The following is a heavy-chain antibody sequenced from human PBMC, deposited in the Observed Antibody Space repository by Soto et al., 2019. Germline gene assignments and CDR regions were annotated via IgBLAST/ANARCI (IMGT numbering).Heavy chain of an antibody. J-gene: IGHJ4*02. Sequence: QVQLVQSGAEVKKPGASVKVSCKASGYTFTSYAMHWVRQAPGQRLEWMGWINAGNGNTKYSQKFQGRVTITRDTAAITAYMALSSLRSEDTAVYYCARQGLELGMGGYWGQGTLVTVSS. D-gene: IGHD7-27*01. CDR3: ARQGLELGMGGY. V-gene: IGHV1-3*01. CDR2: INAGNGNT. CDR1: GYTFTSYA.